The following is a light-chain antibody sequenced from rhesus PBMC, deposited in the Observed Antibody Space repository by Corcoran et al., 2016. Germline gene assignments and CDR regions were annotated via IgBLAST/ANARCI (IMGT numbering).Light chain of an antibody. CDR2: AAS. V-gene: IGKV1-36*01. J-gene: IGKJ1*01. CDR1: QGISNF. CDR3: LQYNSKPWT. Sequence: DIQMTQSPSPLSASIGDRVTITCRASQGISNFLSWYQQKPGKAPKRLIYAASSLESGVPSRLSGSGSGTDFTLTLSSLQPHDFAASYSLQYNSKPWTFSRGTKVDIK.